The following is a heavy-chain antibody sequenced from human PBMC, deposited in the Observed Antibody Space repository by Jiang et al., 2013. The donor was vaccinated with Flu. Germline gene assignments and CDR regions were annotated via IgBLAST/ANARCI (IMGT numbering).Heavy chain of an antibody. Sequence: PGSSVKVSCKASGGTFSSYAISWVRQAPGHGLEWMGGFMPIFATTNYAQKFQGRVTITADKSTSTAYMELSSLRSEDTAMYYCARDATGYGSSWFVSWGQGTLVTVSS. CDR2: FMPIFATT. CDR1: GGTFSSYA. V-gene: IGHV1-69*06. D-gene: IGHD6-13*01. J-gene: IGHJ5*01. CDR3: ARDATGYGSSWFVS.